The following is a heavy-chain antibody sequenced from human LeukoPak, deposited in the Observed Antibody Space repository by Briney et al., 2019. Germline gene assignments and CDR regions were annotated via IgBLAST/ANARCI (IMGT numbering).Heavy chain of an antibody. CDR3: ARDIYGYDSTPRYFDL. D-gene: IGHD5-12*01. J-gene: IGHJ2*01. CDR2: IKQDGSEK. V-gene: IGHV3-7*01. Sequence: GGSLRLSCAASGFTFSSYWMSWVRQAPGKGLEWVANIKQDGSEKYYVDSVKGRFTISRDNAKNSLYLQMNSLRAEDTAVYYCARDIYGYDSTPRYFDLWGRGTLVTVSS. CDR1: GFTFSSYW.